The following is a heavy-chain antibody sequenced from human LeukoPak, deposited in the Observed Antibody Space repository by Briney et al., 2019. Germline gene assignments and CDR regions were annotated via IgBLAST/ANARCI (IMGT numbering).Heavy chain of an antibody. V-gene: IGHV4-30-4*07. J-gene: IGHJ6*03. Sequence: SETLSLTCAVSGGSISSGGYSWSWIRQPPGKGLEWIGYIYYSGSTYYNPSLKSRVTISVDTSKNQFSLKLSSVTAADTAVYYCARAPFSYDFWSGYPRVVTDRFWPYYYYYYYMDVWGKGTTVTVSS. CDR1: GGSISSGGYS. CDR2: IYYSGST. CDR3: ARAPFSYDFWSGYPRVVTDRFWPYYYYYYYMDV. D-gene: IGHD3-3*01.